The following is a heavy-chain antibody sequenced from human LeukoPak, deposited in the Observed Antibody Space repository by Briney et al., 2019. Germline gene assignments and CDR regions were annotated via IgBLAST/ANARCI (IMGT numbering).Heavy chain of an antibody. CDR1: GGSISSSNW. V-gene: IGHV4-4*02. D-gene: IGHD1-1*01. CDR2: IYHSGST. Sequence: SETLSLTCAVSGGSISSSNWWSWVRQPPGKGLEWIGEIYHSGSTNYNPSLKSRVTISVDKPKNQFSLKLSSVTAADTAVYYCARMYTANWFDPWGQGTLVTVSS. CDR3: ARMYTANWFDP. J-gene: IGHJ5*02.